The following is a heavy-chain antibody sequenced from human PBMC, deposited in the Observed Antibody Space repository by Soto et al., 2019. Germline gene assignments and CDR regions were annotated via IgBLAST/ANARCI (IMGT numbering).Heavy chain of an antibody. D-gene: IGHD3-3*01. CDR2: INHTGGT. CDR1: GGSVNGYY. J-gene: IGHJ5*02. V-gene: IGHV4-34*02. Sequence: QVHLQQWGAGLLKPSETLSLTCAVYGGSVNGYYWNWIRQPPGKGLEWIGEINHTGGTHYNPSLKSRVTMSVDTSKDQFTLRLSSVTAADTAIYYCASRITVFGLLIPPFDPWGQGTQVTVSS. CDR3: ASRITVFGLLIPPFDP.